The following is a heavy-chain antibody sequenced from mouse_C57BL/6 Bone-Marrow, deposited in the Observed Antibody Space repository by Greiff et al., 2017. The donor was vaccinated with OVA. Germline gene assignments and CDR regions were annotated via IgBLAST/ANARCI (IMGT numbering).Heavy chain of an antibody. CDR1: GYAFSSSW. CDR3: AREGGLRRGAMDY. D-gene: IGHD2-4*01. Sequence: QVQLKESGPELVKPGASVKISCKASGYAFSSSWMNWVKQRPGKGLEWIGRIYPGDGDTNYNGKFKGKATLTADKSSSTAYMQLSSLTSEDSAVYFCAREGGLRRGAMDYWGQGTSVTVSS. CDR2: IYPGDGDT. V-gene: IGHV1-82*01. J-gene: IGHJ4*01.